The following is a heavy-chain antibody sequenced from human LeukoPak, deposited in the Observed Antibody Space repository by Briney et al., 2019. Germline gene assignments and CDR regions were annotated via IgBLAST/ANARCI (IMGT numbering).Heavy chain of an antibody. J-gene: IGHJ4*02. V-gene: IGHV3-11*04. Sequence: PGGSLRLSCAASGFTLSDYYMSWIRQAPGKGLEWVSYISSSGSTIYYADSVKGRFTISRDNAKNSLYLQMNGLRAEDTAVYYCARDYYDSSCYYFDYWGQGTLVTVSS. CDR2: ISSSGSTI. CDR1: GFTLSDYY. D-gene: IGHD3-22*01. CDR3: ARDYYDSSCYYFDY.